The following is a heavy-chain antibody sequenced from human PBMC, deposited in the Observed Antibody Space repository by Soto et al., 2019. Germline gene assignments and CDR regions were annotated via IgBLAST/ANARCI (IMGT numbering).Heavy chain of an antibody. CDR3: AGSDGNSWYAY. Sequence: SETLSLTFTVSGGSMSTHYWSWIRQPPGKGLEWIGYSHSSGYSHYNPSLKSRVTISVDTSNNQISLKVTSVTAADTAMYYCAGSDGNSWYAYLGQGSLVTVSS. V-gene: IGHV4-59*11. CDR2: SHSSGYS. D-gene: IGHD6-13*01. J-gene: IGHJ4*02. CDR1: GGSMSTHY.